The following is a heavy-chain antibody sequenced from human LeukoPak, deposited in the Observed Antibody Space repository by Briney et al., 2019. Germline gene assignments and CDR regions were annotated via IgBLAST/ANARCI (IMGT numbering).Heavy chain of an antibody. Sequence: PSETLSLTCAVYGGSFSGYYWSWIRQPPGKGLEWIGEINHSGSTNYNPSLKSRVTISVDTSKNQFSLKLSSVTAADTAVYYCARGGRGYNYGRIFDYWGQGTLVTVSS. D-gene: IGHD5-18*01. CDR3: ARGGRGYNYGRIFDY. J-gene: IGHJ4*02. CDR2: INHSGST. CDR1: GGSFSGYY. V-gene: IGHV4-34*01.